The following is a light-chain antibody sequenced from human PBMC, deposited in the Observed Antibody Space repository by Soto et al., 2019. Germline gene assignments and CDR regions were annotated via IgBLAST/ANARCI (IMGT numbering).Light chain of an antibody. J-gene: IGLJ2*01. CDR2: DNN. V-gene: IGLV1-51*01. CDR1: SSNIGNNY. CDR3: GTWDSSLSVVL. Sequence: QSVLTQPASVSGSPGQSITISCTGTSSSNIGNNYVSWYQRLPGTAPRLLIYDNNKRPSGIPDRFSGSKSGTSATLGITGLQTGDEADYYCGTWDSSLSVVLFGGGTKVTVL.